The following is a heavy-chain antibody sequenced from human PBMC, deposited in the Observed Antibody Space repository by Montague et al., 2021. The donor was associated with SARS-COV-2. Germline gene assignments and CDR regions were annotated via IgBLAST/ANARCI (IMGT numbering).Heavy chain of an antibody. V-gene: IGHV4-39*01. J-gene: IGHJ5*02. CDR2: IYNSGST. CDR1: GGSISSSSYY. D-gene: IGHD3-10*01. CDR3: ARSPFLWFGTSLGNWFDP. Sequence: SETLSLTCTVSGGSISSSSYYWGWIRQPPGKGLEWIGSIYNSGSTYYNPSLKSRVTLSVDTSKNQFSLKLSSVTAADTAVYYCARSPFLWFGTSLGNWFDPWGQGTLVTVSS.